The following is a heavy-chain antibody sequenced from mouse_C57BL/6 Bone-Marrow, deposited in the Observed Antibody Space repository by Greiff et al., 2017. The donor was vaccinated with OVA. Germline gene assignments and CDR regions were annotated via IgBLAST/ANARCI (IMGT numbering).Heavy chain of an antibody. J-gene: IGHJ1*03. V-gene: IGHV1-64*01. D-gene: IGHD1-1*01. Sequence: QVQLQQPGAALVKPGASVKLSCKASGYTFTSYWMHWVKQRPGQGLEWIGMIHPNSGSTNYNEKFKSKATLTVDKSSITAYMQLSRLTSEDSAVYYCARAVVASDWYFDVWGTGTTVTVSS. CDR1: GYTFTSYW. CDR3: ARAVVASDWYFDV. CDR2: IHPNSGST.